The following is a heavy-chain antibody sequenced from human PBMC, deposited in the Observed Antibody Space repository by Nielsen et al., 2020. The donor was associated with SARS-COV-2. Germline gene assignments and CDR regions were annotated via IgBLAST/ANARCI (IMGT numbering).Heavy chain of an antibody. V-gene: IGHV3-7*01. Sequence: ESLKIPCAASGFTFSSYWMSWVRQAPGKGLEWVANIKQDGSEKYYVDSVKGRFTISRDNAKNSLQLQMNSLRAEDTAVYYCAREGAAFAVTYYYGMDVWGQGTTVTVYS. CDR2: IKQDGSEK. CDR1: GFTFSSYW. J-gene: IGHJ6*02. CDR3: AREGAAFAVTYYYGMDV. D-gene: IGHD6-13*01.